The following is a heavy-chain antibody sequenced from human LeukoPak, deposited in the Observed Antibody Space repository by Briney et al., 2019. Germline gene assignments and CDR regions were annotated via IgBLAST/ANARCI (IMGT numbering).Heavy chain of an antibody. J-gene: IGHJ5*02. CDR1: GFTFSSYS. CDR2: ISSSSSYI. Sequence: PGGSLRLSCAASGFTFSSYSMNWVRQAPGKGLEWVSSISSSSSYIYYADSVKGRFTISRDNAKNSLYLQMNSLKTEDTAVYYCTRHRAYCGGDCYSAPWFDPWGQGTLVTVSS. D-gene: IGHD2-21*02. V-gene: IGHV3-21*04. CDR3: TRHRAYCGGDCYSAPWFDP.